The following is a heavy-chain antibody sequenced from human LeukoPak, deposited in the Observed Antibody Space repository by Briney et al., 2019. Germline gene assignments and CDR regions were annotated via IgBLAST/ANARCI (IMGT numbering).Heavy chain of an antibody. Sequence: SETLSLTCTVSGGSISSYYWSWVRQPPRKGLERMGYIYYSGSTNYNPSLKSRVTISVDTSKNQFSLKLSSVTAADTAVYYCARHLHYYDRYYFDYWGQGTLVTVSS. J-gene: IGHJ4*02. D-gene: IGHD3-22*01. V-gene: IGHV4-59*08. CDR2: IYYSGST. CDR3: ARHLHYYDRYYFDY. CDR1: GGSISSYY.